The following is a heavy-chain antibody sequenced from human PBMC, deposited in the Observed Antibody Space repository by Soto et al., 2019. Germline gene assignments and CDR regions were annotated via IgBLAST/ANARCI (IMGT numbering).Heavy chain of an antibody. CDR2: INAGNGNT. J-gene: IGHJ4*02. CDR1: GYTFTSYA. CDR3: ARSPTGWWELVINY. Sequence: QVQLVQSGAEVKKPGASVKVSCKASGYTFTSYAMHWVRQAPGQRLEWMGWINAGNGNTKYSQKFQGRVTITRDTSASTAYMELSSLRSEDTAVYYCARSPTGWWELVINYWGQGTLVTVSS. V-gene: IGHV1-3*01. D-gene: IGHD1-26*01.